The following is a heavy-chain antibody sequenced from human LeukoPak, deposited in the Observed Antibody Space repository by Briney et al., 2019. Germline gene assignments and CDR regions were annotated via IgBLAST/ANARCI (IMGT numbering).Heavy chain of an antibody. D-gene: IGHD3-10*01. CDR1: GGSFSTYQ. Sequence: PSETLSLTCAVYGGSFSTYQWSWIRQPPGKGLEWIGEINHSGSTNYNPSLRSRGTISVDTSKNQFSLKLSSVTAADTAVYYCVRKVLWGSYYNYWGQGTLVTVSS. CDR3: VRKVLWGSYYNY. V-gene: IGHV4-34*01. J-gene: IGHJ4*02. CDR2: INHSGST.